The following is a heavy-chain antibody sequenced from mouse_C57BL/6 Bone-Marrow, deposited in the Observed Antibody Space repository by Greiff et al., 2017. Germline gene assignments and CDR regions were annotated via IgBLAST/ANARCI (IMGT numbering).Heavy chain of an antibody. CDR1: GYAFSSSW. J-gene: IGHJ1*03. CDR3: AKGCFDV. CDR2: IYPGDGDT. V-gene: IGHV1-82*01. Sequence: LQESGPELVKPGASVKISCKASGYAFSSSWMNWVKQRPGKGLEWIGRIYPGDGDTNYNGKFKGKATLTADKSSSTAYMQLSSLTSEDSAVYFCAKGCFDVWGTGTTVTVSS.